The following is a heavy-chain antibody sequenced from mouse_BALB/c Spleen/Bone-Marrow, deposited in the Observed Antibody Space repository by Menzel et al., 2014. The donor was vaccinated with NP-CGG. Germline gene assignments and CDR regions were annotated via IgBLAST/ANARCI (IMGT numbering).Heavy chain of an antibody. J-gene: IGHJ1*01. CDR1: GFNIKDTY. CDR3: ANYRYGWYFDV. V-gene: IGHV14-3*02. D-gene: IGHD2-14*01. Sequence: VQLQQSGAELVKPGASVKLSCTASGFNIKDTYMHWVKQRPEQGQEWIGRIDPANGNTKYDPKFQGKATITADTSSNTAYLQLSSLTSEDTAVYYCANYRYGWYFDVWGAGTTVTVSS. CDR2: IDPANGNT.